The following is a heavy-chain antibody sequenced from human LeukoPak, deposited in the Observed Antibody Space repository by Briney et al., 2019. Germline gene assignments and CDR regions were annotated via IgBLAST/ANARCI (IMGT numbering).Heavy chain of an antibody. Sequence: PSETLSLTCTVSGGSISSSTYYWGWIRQPPGKGLEWIASIYYSGGTYYNPSLKSRVTISVDTSKNQFSLKLSSVTAADTAVYYCARRNSSPVRVDPWGQGTLVTVSS. CDR2: IYYSGGT. CDR1: GGSISSSTYY. V-gene: IGHV4-39*01. D-gene: IGHD6-13*01. J-gene: IGHJ5*02. CDR3: ARRNSSPVRVDP.